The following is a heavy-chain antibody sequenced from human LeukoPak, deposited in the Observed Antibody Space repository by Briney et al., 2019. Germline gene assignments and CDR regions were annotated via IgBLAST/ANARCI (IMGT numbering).Heavy chain of an antibody. J-gene: IGHJ6*04. V-gene: IGHV3-21*01. CDR3: ARVPPKGAVNYYYGMDV. CDR2: ISSSSSYI. CDR1: GFTFSSYS. D-gene: IGHD4-23*01. Sequence: PGGSLRLSCAASGFTFSSYSMNWVRQAPGKGLEWASSISSSSSYIYYADSVKGRFTISRDNAKNSLYLQMNSLRAEDTAVYYCARVPPKGAVNYYYGMDVWGKGTTVTVSS.